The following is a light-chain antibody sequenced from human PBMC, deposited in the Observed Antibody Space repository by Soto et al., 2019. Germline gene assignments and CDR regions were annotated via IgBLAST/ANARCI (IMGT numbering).Light chain of an antibody. CDR1: QSVSSSY. J-gene: IGKJ1*01. CDR2: GAS. CDR3: QQYGSSPTWT. Sequence: EIVLTQSPGTLSLSPGERATLSCRASQSVSSSYFAWYQQKPGQAPRLLIYGASSRATGIPDRFSGGGSGRVFSLTISRLEHDDFAVYYCQQYGSSPTWTFGQGTKVEIK. V-gene: IGKV3-20*01.